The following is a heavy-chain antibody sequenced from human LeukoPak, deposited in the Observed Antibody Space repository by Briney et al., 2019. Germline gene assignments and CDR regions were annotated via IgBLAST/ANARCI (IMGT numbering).Heavy chain of an antibody. CDR2: IYSGGST. Sequence: AGVSLRLSCAASGFTVSSNYMSWVRQAPGKGLEWVSIIYSGGSTFYADSVKGRFTISRDNSKNTLYLQMNSLRAEDTAVYYCARGGSYLSAFDIWGQGTMVTVSS. V-gene: IGHV3-53*01. CDR1: GFTVSSNY. CDR3: ARGGSYLSAFDI. J-gene: IGHJ3*02. D-gene: IGHD1-26*01.